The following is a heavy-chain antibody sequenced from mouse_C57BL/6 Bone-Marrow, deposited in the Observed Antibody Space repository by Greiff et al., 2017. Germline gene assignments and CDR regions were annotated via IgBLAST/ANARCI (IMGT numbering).Heavy chain of an antibody. V-gene: IGHV1-56*01. D-gene: IGHD2-3*01. CDR1: GYTFTSHW. CDR2: IFPGSGST. Sequence: VKLQESGPELVRPGASVKISCKAPGYTFTSHWMQWVRQRPGQGLELIGEIFPGSGSTFYNEKFNGKATLTVDTSSSTAYMPLSRLTSEDSAVYFCARGGINGYYDFDYWGQGTTLTVSS. CDR3: ARGGINGYYDFDY. J-gene: IGHJ2*01.